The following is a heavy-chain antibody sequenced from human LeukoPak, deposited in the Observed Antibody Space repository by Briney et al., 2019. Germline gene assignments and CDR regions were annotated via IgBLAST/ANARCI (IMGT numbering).Heavy chain of an antibody. D-gene: IGHD3-3*01. V-gene: IGHV3-23*01. CDR1: GFTFSSYA. CDR3: ARDTYYDFWSGYFTSAEYFQH. CDR2: ISGSGGST. Sequence: GGSLRLSCAASGFTFSSYAMSWVRQAPGKGLEWVSAISGSGGSTYYADSVKGRFTISRDNSKNTLYLQMSSLRAEDTAVYYCARDTYYDFWSGYFTSAEYFQHWGQGTLVTVSS. J-gene: IGHJ1*01.